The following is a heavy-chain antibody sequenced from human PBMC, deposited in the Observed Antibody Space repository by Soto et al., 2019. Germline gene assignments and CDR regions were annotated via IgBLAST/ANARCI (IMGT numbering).Heavy chain of an antibody. CDR1: GFTVSSNY. Sequence: PGGSLRLSCAASGFTVSSNYMSWVRQAPGKGLEWVSVIYSGGSTYYADSVKGRFTISRHNSKDTLYLQMNSLRAEDTAVYYYARVRTIFGVVISYYMDVWGKGTTVTVSS. J-gene: IGHJ6*03. V-gene: IGHV3-53*04. CDR3: ARVRTIFGVVISYYMDV. CDR2: IYSGGST. D-gene: IGHD3-3*01.